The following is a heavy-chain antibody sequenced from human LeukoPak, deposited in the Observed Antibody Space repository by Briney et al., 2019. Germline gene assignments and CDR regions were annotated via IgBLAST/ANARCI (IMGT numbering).Heavy chain of an antibody. Sequence: ASVKVSCKASGYTFTGYYMHWVRQAPGQGLEWMGRINPNSGGTNYAQKFQGRVTLTRDTSISTAYMELSRLRSDDTAVYYCARVDCTSTSCNLHFDYWGQGTLVTVSS. CDR3: ARVDCTSTSCNLHFDY. V-gene: IGHV1-2*06. J-gene: IGHJ4*02. CDR1: GYTFTGYY. CDR2: INPNSGGT. D-gene: IGHD2-2*01.